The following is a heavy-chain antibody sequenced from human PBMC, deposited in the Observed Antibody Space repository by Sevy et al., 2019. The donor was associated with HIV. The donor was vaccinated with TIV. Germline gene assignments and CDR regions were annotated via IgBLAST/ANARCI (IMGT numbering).Heavy chain of an antibody. Sequence: GGSLRLSCVVSTFTFSDYYMTWIRQAPGKGLEWISHISSGGTITSHADSVKGRFTISRDNAKNSLYLQMSSLGAEDTAVYYCARVRYNYGSYYFDYWGQGTLVTVSS. CDR1: TFTFSDYY. J-gene: IGHJ4*02. D-gene: IGHD5-18*01. V-gene: IGHV3-11*01. CDR3: ARVRYNYGSYYFDY. CDR2: ISSGGTIT.